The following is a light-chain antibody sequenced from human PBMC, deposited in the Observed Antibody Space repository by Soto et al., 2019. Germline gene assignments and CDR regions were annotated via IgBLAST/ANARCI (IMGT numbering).Light chain of an antibody. Sequence: DIVMTQSPVSLPVTPGESASISCRSSQSLLHSNGYNYLDWYLQKPGQSPQLLIYLGSNRASGVPDRFSGSGSGTDFTLKISRVEAEDVGIYYCMQALHPPRTFGQGTKLEIK. CDR1: QSLLHSNGYNY. CDR2: LGS. J-gene: IGKJ2*01. CDR3: MQALHPPRT. V-gene: IGKV2-28*01.